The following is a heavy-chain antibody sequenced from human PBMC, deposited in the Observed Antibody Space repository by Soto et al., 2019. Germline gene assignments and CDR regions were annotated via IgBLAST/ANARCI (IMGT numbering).Heavy chain of an antibody. J-gene: IGHJ3*02. CDR2: ISAYNGNT. CDR3: ARVGFEYSSSSRAFDI. V-gene: IGHV1-18*04. D-gene: IGHD6-6*01. CDR1: GYTFTSYG. Sequence: GASVKVSCKASGYTFTSYGISWVRQAPGHGLEWMGWISAYNGNTNYAQKLQGRVTMTTDTSTSTAYMELRSLRSDDTAVYYCARVGFEYSSSSRAFDIWGQGTMVTVSS.